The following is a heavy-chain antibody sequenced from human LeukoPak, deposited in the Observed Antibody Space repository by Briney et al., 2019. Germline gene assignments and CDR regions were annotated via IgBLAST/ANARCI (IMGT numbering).Heavy chain of an antibody. Sequence: PGGSLRLSCAASGFAFSSYTMTWVRQAPGKGLEWVSDIIGSGGSMSYADSVQGRFTISRDNSRSTLYLQMDSLRAEDTAVYYCAKAGSSGGHYYGLAVWGQGTTATVSS. CDR3: AKAGSSGGHYYGLAV. D-gene: IGHD6-6*01. CDR2: IIGSGGSM. V-gene: IGHV3-23*01. J-gene: IGHJ6*02. CDR1: GFAFSSYT.